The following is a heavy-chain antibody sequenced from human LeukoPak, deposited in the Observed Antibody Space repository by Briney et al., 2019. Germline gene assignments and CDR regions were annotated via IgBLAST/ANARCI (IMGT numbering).Heavy chain of an antibody. D-gene: IGHD3-22*01. J-gene: IGHJ4*02. CDR2: INPNSGNT. CDR1: GYTLIDYY. Sequence: ASVKVSCKASGYTLIDYYMHWVRQAPGQGLEWMGWINPNSGNTGYAQKFQGRVTMTRNTSISTAYMELNSLRSEDTAVYYCASAPYYYDSSGPLGYFDYWGQGTLVTVSS. V-gene: IGHV1-8*02. CDR3: ASAPYYYDSSGPLGYFDY.